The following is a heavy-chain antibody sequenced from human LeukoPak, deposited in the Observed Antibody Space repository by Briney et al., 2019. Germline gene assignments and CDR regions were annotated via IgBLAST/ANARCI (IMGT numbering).Heavy chain of an antibody. D-gene: IGHD2-15*01. Sequence: ASETLSLTCTVSGASMSSHYWSWIRQPPGKGLEWIGYIFYTGSTNYKPSLKSRVIISIDRSKNQFSLKLSSVTAADTAVYFCARSTRSSALRTWGQGTLVTVSS. CDR3: ARSTRSSALRT. V-gene: IGHV4-59*11. CDR2: IFYTGST. J-gene: IGHJ4*02. CDR1: GASMSSHY.